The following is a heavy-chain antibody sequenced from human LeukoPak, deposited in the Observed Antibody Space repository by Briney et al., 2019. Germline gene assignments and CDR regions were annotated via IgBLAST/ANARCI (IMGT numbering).Heavy chain of an antibody. J-gene: IGHJ4*02. D-gene: IGHD4-23*01. CDR1: GGSISSYY. Sequence: KTSETLSLTCTVSGGSISSYYWSWIRQPPGKGLEWIGYIYYSGSTNYNPSLKSRVTISVDTSKNQFSLKLSSVTAADTAVYYCARAGYGGNSGFVDYWGQGTLVTVSS. CDR2: IYYSGST. CDR3: ARAGYGGNSGFVDY. V-gene: IGHV4-59*01.